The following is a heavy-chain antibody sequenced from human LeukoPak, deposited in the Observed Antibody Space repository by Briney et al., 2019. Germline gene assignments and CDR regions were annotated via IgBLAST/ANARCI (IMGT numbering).Heavy chain of an antibody. V-gene: IGHV2-70*11. J-gene: IGHJ4*02. Sequence: SGPTLVKPTQTLTLTCTFSGFSLSTSGMCVSWIRQPPGKALEWLARIDWDDDKYYSTSLKTRLTISKDTSKNQVVLTMTNMDPVDTATYYCARIQKSPTRSRNYYPFDYWGQGTLVTVSS. D-gene: IGHD1-26*01. CDR2: IDWDDDK. CDR3: ARIQKSPTRSRNYYPFDY. CDR1: GFSLSTSGMC.